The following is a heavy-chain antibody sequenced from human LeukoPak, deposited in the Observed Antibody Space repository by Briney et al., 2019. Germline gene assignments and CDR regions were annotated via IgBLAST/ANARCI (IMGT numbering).Heavy chain of an antibody. V-gene: IGHV1-58*02. CDR1: GFTFTSSA. CDR2: IVVGSGNT. J-gene: IGHJ5*02. D-gene: IGHD5-12*01. Sequence: GASVKVSCKASGFTFTSSAMQWVRQARGQRLEWIGWIVVGSGNTNYAQKFQERVTITRDMSTSTAYMELSSLSSEDTAVYYGAATGYSGYMFDPWGQGTLVTVSS. CDR3: AATGYSGYMFDP.